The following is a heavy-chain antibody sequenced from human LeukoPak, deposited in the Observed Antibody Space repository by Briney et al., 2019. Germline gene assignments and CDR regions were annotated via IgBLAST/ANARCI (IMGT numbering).Heavy chain of an antibody. Sequence: PSETLSLTCTVSGGSISSYYWSWIRQPPGKGLEGSGYIYYRGSTNYNPSLKSRVTISVDTSKNQFSLKLSSVTAADPAVYYCARGNGSGHPGYWGQGTLVTVSS. CDR3: ARGNGSGHPGY. CDR2: IYYRGST. CDR1: GGSISSYY. V-gene: IGHV4-59*01. D-gene: IGHD2-8*01. J-gene: IGHJ4*02.